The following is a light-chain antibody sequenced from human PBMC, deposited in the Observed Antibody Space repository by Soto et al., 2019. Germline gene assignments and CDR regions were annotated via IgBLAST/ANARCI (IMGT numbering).Light chain of an antibody. V-gene: IGKV3-20*01. CDR1: QSVSSSY. CDR2: DAS. Sequence: EIELTQSPGTLSLSPGERATLSCRASQSVSSSYLAWYQQKPGQAPRLLIYDASNRATGIPDRFSGSGSGTDFTLTISRLQAEDFAVYYCQQYASSPLTFGGGTKVELK. CDR3: QQYASSPLT. J-gene: IGKJ4*01.